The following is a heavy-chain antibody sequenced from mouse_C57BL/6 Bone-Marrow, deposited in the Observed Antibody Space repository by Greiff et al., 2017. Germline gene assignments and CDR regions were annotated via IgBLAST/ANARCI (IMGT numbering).Heavy chain of an antibody. CDR3: ASADYYGSSYGAMDY. Sequence: QVQLQQSGAELARPGASVKLSCKASGYTFTSYGISWVKQRTGQGLEWIGEIYPRSGNTYYNEQFKGKATLTVDKSSSTAYMELRSLTSEDSEVYCWASADYYGSSYGAMDYWGQGTSVTVSS. CDR1: GYTFTSYG. J-gene: IGHJ4*01. D-gene: IGHD1-1*01. CDR2: IYPRSGNT. V-gene: IGHV1-81*01.